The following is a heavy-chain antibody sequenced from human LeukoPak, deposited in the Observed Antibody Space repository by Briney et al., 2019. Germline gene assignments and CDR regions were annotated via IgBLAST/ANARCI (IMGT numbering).Heavy chain of an antibody. Sequence: SETLSLTCTVCGGSIRSYYWSWIRQPPGKGLEWIAYIYYSGSTNYNPSLKSRVAMSVDTSKNQFSLKLSSVTAADTAVYYCARDTYYYNSDTSWSDVFDIWGQGTMVTVSS. J-gene: IGHJ3*02. V-gene: IGHV4-59*01. CDR1: GGSIRSYY. CDR2: IYYSGST. CDR3: ARDTYYYNSDTSWSDVFDI. D-gene: IGHD3-22*01.